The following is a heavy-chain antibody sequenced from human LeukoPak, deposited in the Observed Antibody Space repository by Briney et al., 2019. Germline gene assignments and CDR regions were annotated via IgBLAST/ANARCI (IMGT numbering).Heavy chain of an antibody. CDR3: ARGEWFGEFHFDY. Sequence: SETLSLTCTVSGGSISSSRYHWGWIRQPPGQGPEWIGSIYYSGRTCYNPSLKSRVTISVDTSKNQFSLKLSSVTAADTAVYYCARGEWFGEFHFDYWGQGTLVTVSS. CDR1: GGSISSSRYH. J-gene: IGHJ4*02. V-gene: IGHV4-39*07. CDR2: IYYSGRT. D-gene: IGHD3-10*01.